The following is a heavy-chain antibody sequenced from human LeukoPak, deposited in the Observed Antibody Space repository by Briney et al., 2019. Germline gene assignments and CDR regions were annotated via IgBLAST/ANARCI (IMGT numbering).Heavy chain of an antibody. CDR3: ARGSGDGYNLIFDY. CDR2: IYHSGST. D-gene: IGHD5-24*01. V-gene: IGHV4-30-2*01. J-gene: IGHJ4*02. Sequence: SETLSLTCTVSGGSISSGGYYWSWIRQPPGKGLEWIGYIYHSGSTYYNPSLKSRVTISVDRSKNQFSLKLSSVTAADTAVYYCARGSGDGYNLIFDYWGQGTLVTVSS. CDR1: GGSISSGGYY.